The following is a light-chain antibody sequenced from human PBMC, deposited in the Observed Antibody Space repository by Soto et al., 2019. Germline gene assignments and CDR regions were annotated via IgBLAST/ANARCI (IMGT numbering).Light chain of an antibody. Sequence: EIVLTQSPATLSLSPGERATLSCRASQSVSSYLAWYQQKPGQAPRLLIYHASNRATGIPARFSGSGSGTDFTLTISSLEPEDFAVYYCQQRSNWPPNRFTFGPGTKVDI. CDR1: QSVSSY. CDR3: QQRSNWPPNRFT. CDR2: HAS. J-gene: IGKJ3*01. V-gene: IGKV3-11*01.